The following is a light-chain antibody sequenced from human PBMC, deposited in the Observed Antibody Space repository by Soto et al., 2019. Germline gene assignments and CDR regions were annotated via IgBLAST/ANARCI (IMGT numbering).Light chain of an antibody. Sequence: EIVLTQSPGTLSLSPGERATLSCWASQSVNRYLVWYQQKPGQAPRLLMYDASKRATGIPARFSGSGSGTDFTLTISSLEPEDFAVYYCQQRDIWPWTVGQGTKVDIK. CDR1: QSVNRY. J-gene: IGKJ1*01. CDR2: DAS. V-gene: IGKV3-11*01. CDR3: QQRDIWPWT.